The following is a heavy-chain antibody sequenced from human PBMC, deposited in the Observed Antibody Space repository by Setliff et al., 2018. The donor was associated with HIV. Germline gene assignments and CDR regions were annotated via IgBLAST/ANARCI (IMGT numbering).Heavy chain of an antibody. CDR2: MFSSGSA. V-gene: IGHV4-59*11. CDR3: VRVFYDATDYYAPLFDY. D-gene: IGHD3-22*01. CDR1: GGSIGGHY. J-gene: IGHJ4*02. Sequence: SETLSLTCSVSGGSIGGHYWGWVRQPPGKGLEWIGYMFSSGSAQYNSSLQSRVSMSADTSKNQFSLRLTSVTVADTAVYSCVRVFYDATDYYAPLFDYWGQGTLVTVSS.